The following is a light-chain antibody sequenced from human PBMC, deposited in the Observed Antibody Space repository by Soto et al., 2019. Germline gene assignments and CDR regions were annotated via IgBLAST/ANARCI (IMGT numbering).Light chain of an antibody. J-gene: IGKJ5*01. CDR2: DAS. V-gene: IGKV1-5*01. CDR3: QQYNSYSLT. CDR1: QSISSW. Sequence: DIQMTQSPSTLSASVGDRVTITCRASQSISSWLAWYQQKPVKAPKLLIYDASSLESGVPSRFSGSGSGTEFTLTISSLQPDDFATYYCQQYNSYSLTFGQGTRLEIK.